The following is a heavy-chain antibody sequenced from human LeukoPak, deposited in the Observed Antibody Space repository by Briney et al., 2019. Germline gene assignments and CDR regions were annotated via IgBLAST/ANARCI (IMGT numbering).Heavy chain of an antibody. CDR1: GFTFSSYA. J-gene: IGHJ3*02. Sequence: GGSLRLSCAASGFTFSSYAMHWVRQAPGKGLEYVSAISSNGGSTYYANSVKGRFTISRDNSKNTLYLQMGSLRAEDMAVYYCARGSSSSWQEDAFDIWGQGTMVTVSS. CDR3: ARGSSSSWQEDAFDI. V-gene: IGHV3-64*01. CDR2: ISSNGGST. D-gene: IGHD6-13*01.